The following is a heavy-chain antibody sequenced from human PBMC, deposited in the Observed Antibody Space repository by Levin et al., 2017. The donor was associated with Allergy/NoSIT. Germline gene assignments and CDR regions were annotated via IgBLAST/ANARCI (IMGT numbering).Heavy chain of an antibody. CDR3: ARGDSSGYYHY. Sequence: GESLKISCKASGYTFTSYDINWVRQATGQGLEWMGWMNPNSGNTGYAQKFQGRVTMTRNTSISTAYMELSSLRSEDTAVYYCARGDSSGYYHYWGQGTLVTVSS. V-gene: IGHV1-8*01. CDR2: MNPNSGNT. CDR1: GYTFTSYD. D-gene: IGHD3-22*01. J-gene: IGHJ4*02.